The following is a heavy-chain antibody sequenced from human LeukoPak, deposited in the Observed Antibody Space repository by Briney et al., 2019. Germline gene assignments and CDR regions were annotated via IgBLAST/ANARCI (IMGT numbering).Heavy chain of an antibody. CDR2: IYYTGST. Sequence: SETLSLTCSVSGGSVTSGGFYWGWPRQPPGKGPEWIATIYYTGSTYYNPSLQSRVTISIDTSKSQFSLRLTSVTATDTAVYHCARHSGSGSLSRPFDPWGQGTLVTVSS. D-gene: IGHD3-10*01. V-gene: IGHV4-39*01. J-gene: IGHJ5*02. CDR3: ARHSGSGSLSRPFDP. CDR1: GGSVTSGGFY.